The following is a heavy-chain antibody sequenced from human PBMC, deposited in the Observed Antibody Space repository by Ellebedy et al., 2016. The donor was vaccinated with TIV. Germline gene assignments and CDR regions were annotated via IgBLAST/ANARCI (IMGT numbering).Heavy chain of an antibody. CDR1: GGSINSDFYY. J-gene: IGHJ6*02. D-gene: IGHD3-10*01. CDR3: ARGRGTMVRGVMKYYYYYGMDV. CDR2: INHSGST. V-gene: IGHV4-34*01. Sequence: SETLSLTCSVSGGSINSDFYYWSWIRQPPGKGLEWIGEINHSGSTNYNPSLKSRVTISVDTSKNQFSLKLSSVTAADTAVYYCARGRGTMVRGVMKYYYYYGMDVWGQGTTVTASS.